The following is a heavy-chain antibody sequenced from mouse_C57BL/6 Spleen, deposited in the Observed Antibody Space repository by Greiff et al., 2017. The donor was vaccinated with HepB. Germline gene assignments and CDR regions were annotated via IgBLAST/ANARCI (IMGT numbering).Heavy chain of an antibody. Sequence: QVQLQQSGAELVKPGASVKLPCKASGYTFTEYTIHWVKQRSGQGLEWIGWFYPGSGSIKYNEKFKDKATLTADKSSSTVYMELSRLTSEDSAVYFCARQERDWDLNYYAMDYWGQGTSVTVSS. CDR1: GYTFTEYT. J-gene: IGHJ4*01. CDR3: ARQERDWDLNYYAMDY. V-gene: IGHV1-62-2*01. D-gene: IGHD4-1*01. CDR2: FYPGSGSI.